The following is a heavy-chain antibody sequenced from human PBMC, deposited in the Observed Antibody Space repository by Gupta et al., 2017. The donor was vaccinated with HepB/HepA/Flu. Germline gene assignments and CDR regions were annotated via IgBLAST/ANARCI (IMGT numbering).Heavy chain of an antibody. Sequence: EVQLLESGGGLVQPGGSLRLSFAASGFTFSSYWISWVRQAPGKGLEWVANIKQYGREKYYVDSVKGRFTISRDNAKNSLYLQMNSLRAEDTAVYYCARDPYYYDSSGLFDYWGQGTLVTVSS. CDR1: GFTFSSYW. CDR3: ARDPYYYDSSGLFDY. J-gene: IGHJ4*02. CDR2: IKQYGREK. D-gene: IGHD3-22*01. V-gene: IGHV3-7*01.